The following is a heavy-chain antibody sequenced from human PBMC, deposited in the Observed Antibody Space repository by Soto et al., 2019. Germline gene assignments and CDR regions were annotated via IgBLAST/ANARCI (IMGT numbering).Heavy chain of an antibody. Sequence: QVQLVQSGAEVKKPGASVKVSCKASGYTFITYGVSWVRQAPGQGLDWLGWISTYNGNTRYAERHQGRVTMTPDTTTNTAYMELRNLRSDDTAVYYCARGPTDYYDNSANYFLDYWGQGTLVTVSS. CDR1: GYTFITYG. CDR3: ARGPTDYYDNSANYFLDY. J-gene: IGHJ4*02. CDR2: ISTYNGNT. D-gene: IGHD3-22*01. V-gene: IGHV1-18*01.